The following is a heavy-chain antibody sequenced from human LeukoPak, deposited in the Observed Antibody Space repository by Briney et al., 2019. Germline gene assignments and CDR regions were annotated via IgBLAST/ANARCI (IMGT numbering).Heavy chain of an antibody. V-gene: IGHV3-15*01. D-gene: IGHD2-2*01. Sequence: GGSLRLSCAASGFTFSNAWMSWVRQAPGKGLEWVGRIKSKTDGGTTDYAAPVKGRFTISRDDSKNTLYLQMNSLKTEDTAVYYCTTLSAGGQYQLPDYYYYYMDVWGKGTTVTVSS. J-gene: IGHJ6*03. CDR1: GFTFSNAW. CDR2: IKSKTDGGTT. CDR3: TTLSAGGQYQLPDYYYYYMDV.